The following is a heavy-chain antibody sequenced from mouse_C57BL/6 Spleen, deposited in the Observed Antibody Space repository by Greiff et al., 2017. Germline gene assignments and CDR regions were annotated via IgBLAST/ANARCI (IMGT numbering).Heavy chain of an antibody. CDR2: IDPETGGT. CDR3: AGFLYAMDY. V-gene: IGHV1-15*01. Sequence: QVQLKESGAELVRPGASVTLSCKASGYTFTDYEMHWVKQTPVHGLEWIGAIDPETGGTAYNQKFKGKAILTADTSSSTAYMELRSLTSEDSAVYYCAGFLYAMDYWGQGTSVTVSS. J-gene: IGHJ4*01. CDR1: GYTFTDYE.